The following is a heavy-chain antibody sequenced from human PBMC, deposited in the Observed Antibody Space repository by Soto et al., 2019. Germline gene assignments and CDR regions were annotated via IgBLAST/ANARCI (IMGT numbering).Heavy chain of an antibody. CDR1: GYTFTSYY. V-gene: IGHV1-46*01. Sequence: QVQLVQSGAEVKKPGASVKVSCKASGYTFTSYYMHWVRQAPGQGLEWMGIINPSCGSTSYAQKFQGRVVMTREKSTRTVDIELSSLRPEDTAVYYCGRAPICGGDCYVYYGMDVWGQGTTVTVSS. CDR2: INPSCGST. D-gene: IGHD2-21*02. CDR3: GRAPICGGDCYVYYGMDV. J-gene: IGHJ6*02.